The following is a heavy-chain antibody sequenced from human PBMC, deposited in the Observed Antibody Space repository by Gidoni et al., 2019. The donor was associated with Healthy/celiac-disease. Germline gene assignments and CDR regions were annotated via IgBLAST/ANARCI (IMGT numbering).Heavy chain of an antibody. CDR1: GFTFGAYA. CDR3: TRSPGRIQLWAYYFDY. J-gene: IGHJ4*02. V-gene: IGHV3-49*05. Sequence: EVQLVESGGGLIKPGRSLRLSCTASGFTFGAYAMSWFRQAPGKGLEWVGFIRSKAYGGTTEYAASVKGRFTISREDSKSIAYLQMNSLKTEDTAVYYCTRSPGRIQLWAYYFDYWGQGTLVTVSS. D-gene: IGHD5-18*01. CDR2: IRSKAYGGTT.